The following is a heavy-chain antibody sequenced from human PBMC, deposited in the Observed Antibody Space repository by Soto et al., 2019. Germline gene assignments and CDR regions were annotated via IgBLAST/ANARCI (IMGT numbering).Heavy chain of an antibody. J-gene: IGHJ6*02. V-gene: IGHV3-23*01. CDR2: ISGNGGDI. D-gene: IGHD2-2*01. CDR1: GFTFRNYA. Sequence: GGSLRLSGAASGFTFRNYAMSWVRQAPGKGLEWVSRISGNGGDINYADSVKGRFTISRDNSKNTLYLQMNSLRAEDTAVYYCAKRGDIVEVSRTFVGYGMDVWGQGTTVTVSS. CDR3: AKRGDIVEVSRTFVGYGMDV.